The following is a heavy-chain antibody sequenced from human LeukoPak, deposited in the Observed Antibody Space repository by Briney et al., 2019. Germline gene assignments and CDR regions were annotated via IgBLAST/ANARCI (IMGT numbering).Heavy chain of an antibody. CDR2: IRYEGTNK. J-gene: IGHJ4*02. D-gene: IGHD1-26*01. V-gene: IGHV3-30*02. CDR1: GFTFSSYG. Sequence: PGRSLRLACAASGFTFSSYGVPWVRKAPGKGLEGVAFIRYEGTNKYYADSVKGRFTISQDDSKNTLYLQMNSLRTEDTAVYYCAKGDQWELPFDYWGQGTLVTVSS. CDR3: AKGDQWELPFDY.